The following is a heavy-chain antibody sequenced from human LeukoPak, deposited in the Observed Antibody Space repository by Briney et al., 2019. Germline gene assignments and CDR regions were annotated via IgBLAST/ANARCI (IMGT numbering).Heavy chain of an antibody. CDR1: GGSIISGSYY. V-gene: IGHV4-61*01. D-gene: IGHD3-10*01. J-gene: IGHJ5*02. CDR3: ARGGYYGSGNDFRFDP. Sequence: ETSQTLSLTCTVSGGSIISGSYYWSWIRQSPGKGLECIGYIHYTGSTNYNPSLKSRVTISVETSKNQFSLKLKSVTAADTAVYYCARGGYYGSGNDFRFDPWGQGTLVTVSS. CDR2: IHYTGST.